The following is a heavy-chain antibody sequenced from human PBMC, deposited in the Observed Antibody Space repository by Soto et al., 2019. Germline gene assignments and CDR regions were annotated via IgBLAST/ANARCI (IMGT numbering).Heavy chain of an antibody. V-gene: IGHV3-53*02. J-gene: IGHJ3*02. CDR3: SRERRGDEGDGFDI. D-gene: IGHD3-10*01. Sequence: EVQLVETGGGLIQPGGSLRLSCEASGLTVSSNYMNWVRQAPGKGLEWVSVLYSGGSTHYAGSVKGRFIISRDNCRNTLYLQLNAWRVEVLAVYYGSRERRGDEGDGFDIRGHWKIVSVSS. CDR2: LYSGGST. CDR1: GLTVSSNY.